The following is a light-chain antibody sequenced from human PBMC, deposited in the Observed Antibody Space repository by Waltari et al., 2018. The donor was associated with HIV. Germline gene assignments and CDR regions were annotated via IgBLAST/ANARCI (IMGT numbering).Light chain of an antibody. V-gene: IGLV1-40*03. Sequence: QSVLTQPPSVSGAPGQRVTISCTGSNSNIGAGYDLPWFQQLPGTAPNLLIYTNNDRPAGVPDRFSASKSGASASLAIAGLQVEDEADYYCQSYDSGLSGVIFGGGTKLTVL. J-gene: IGLJ2*01. CDR2: TNN. CDR1: NSNIGAGYD. CDR3: QSYDSGLSGVI.